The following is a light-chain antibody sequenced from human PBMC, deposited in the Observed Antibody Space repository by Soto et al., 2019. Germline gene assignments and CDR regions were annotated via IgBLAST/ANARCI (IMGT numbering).Light chain of an antibody. CDR2: DVF. J-gene: IGKJ4*01. CDR3: QQYDNLFFS. V-gene: IGKV1-33*01. Sequence: DIQMTQSPSSLSASVGDRVIITCQASQDISNYLNWYQKKQGKAPKLLIYDVFNLEAGVLSRFSGSGSGTYFTLHISSLQPEDIATYYCQQYDNLFFSFGGGTRVEIK. CDR1: QDISNY.